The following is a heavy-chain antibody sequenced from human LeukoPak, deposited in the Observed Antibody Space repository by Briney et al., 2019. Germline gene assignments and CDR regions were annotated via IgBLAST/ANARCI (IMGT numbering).Heavy chain of an antibody. Sequence: GGSLRLSCEASGFTFSIYGMTWVRQAPGKGLEWVSAIVGSGVTTYSAGSVKGRFTTSRDNSKNTLYLQMNSLRAENTAVYYCAKIQGYLDYWGQGTLVTVSS. CDR2: IVGSGVTT. V-gene: IGHV3-23*01. CDR3: AKIQGYLDY. CDR1: GFTFSIYG. J-gene: IGHJ4*02.